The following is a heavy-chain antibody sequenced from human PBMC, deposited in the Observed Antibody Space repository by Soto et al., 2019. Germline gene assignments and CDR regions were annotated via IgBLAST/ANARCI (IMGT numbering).Heavy chain of an antibody. D-gene: IGHD2-21*01. V-gene: IGHV1-18*01. Sequence: QVQLVQSGTEVKKAGSAVKVSCKTSGYTFTTYGISWIRQAPGKGLDWISLISVYNGDTNYAQNVQGRVTMTTDTLTTTAYLELRSLRSDDTAVYYCARVYCGGDCFSGGDFDYWGQGTLVTVS. CDR1: GYTFTTYG. CDR2: ISVYNGDT. CDR3: ARVYCGGDCFSGGDFDY. J-gene: IGHJ4*02.